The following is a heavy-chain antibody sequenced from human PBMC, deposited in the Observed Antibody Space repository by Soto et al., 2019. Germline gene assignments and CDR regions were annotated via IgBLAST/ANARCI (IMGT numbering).Heavy chain of an antibody. Sequence: QVQLVQSGAEVKKPGASVKVSCKASGYTFTTYGISWVRQAPGQGLEWMGWISTYNGHTNYAQKLQGRVSMTTDTSTSPAYMELRSLRSDDTAVYYCARHGDYGDYFDYWGQGTLVTVSS. D-gene: IGHD4-17*01. J-gene: IGHJ4*02. CDR1: GYTFTTYG. CDR3: ARHGDYGDYFDY. V-gene: IGHV1-18*01. CDR2: ISTYNGHT.